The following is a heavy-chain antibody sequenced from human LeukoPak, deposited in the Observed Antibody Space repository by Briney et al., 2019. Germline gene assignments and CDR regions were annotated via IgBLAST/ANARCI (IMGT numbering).Heavy chain of an antibody. CDR3: ARRPYNNVWGSPTNYFTY. CDR1: GGSISSNY. Sequence: SETLSLTCTISGGSISSNYWSWIRQPPGKGLEWIGYCHYSGNTNYNPSLKSRATISVDMSKNQFSLKLSSVTAADTAVYYCARRPYNNVWGSPTNYFTYWGQGPLATVS. CDR2: CHYSGNT. J-gene: IGHJ4*02. V-gene: IGHV4-59*08. D-gene: IGHD3-16*01.